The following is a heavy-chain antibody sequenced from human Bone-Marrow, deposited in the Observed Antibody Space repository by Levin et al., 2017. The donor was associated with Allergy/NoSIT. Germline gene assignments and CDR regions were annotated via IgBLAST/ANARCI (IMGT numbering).Heavy chain of an antibody. Sequence: GASVKVSCKASGYTFSGFYIHWVRQAPGQGLEWMGRINPNTGGTIYAQKFQGRVTMTRDTSITAAYMELDRLISDDTAVYYCVREAGSGYTLKFWGQGTPVTVSA. J-gene: IGHJ4*02. D-gene: IGHD3-22*01. CDR1: GYTFSGFY. CDR3: VREAGSGYTLKF. CDR2: INPNTGGT. V-gene: IGHV1-2*06.